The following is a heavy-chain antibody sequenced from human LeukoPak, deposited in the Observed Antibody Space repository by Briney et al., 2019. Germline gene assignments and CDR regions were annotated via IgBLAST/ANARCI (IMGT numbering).Heavy chain of an antibody. CDR1: GYSISSGYY. J-gene: IGHJ4*02. CDR3: ARDHDIVVVPAAG. CDR2: IYHSGST. Sequence: SETLSLTCTVSGYSISSGYYWGWIRQPPGKGLEWIGSIYHSGSTYYNPSLKSRVTISVDTSKNQFSLKLSSVTAADTAVYYCARDHDIVVVPAAGWGQGTLVTVSS. V-gene: IGHV4-38-2*02. D-gene: IGHD2-2*01.